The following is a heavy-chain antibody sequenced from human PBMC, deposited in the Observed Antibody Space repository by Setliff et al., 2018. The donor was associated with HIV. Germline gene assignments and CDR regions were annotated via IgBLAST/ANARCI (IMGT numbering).Heavy chain of an antibody. V-gene: IGHV4-34*01. CDR3: ARGSRQLTIFGVVFKTNYYFMDV. D-gene: IGHD3-3*01. J-gene: IGHJ6*03. CDR1: GGYFSGYY. Sequence: PSETLSLTCAVYGGYFSGYYWSWIRQPPGKGLEWIGEINHDRTTNYNPSLKSRVTISVDTSKNQFSLTLNSVTAADTAVYYYARGSRQLTIFGVVFKTNYYFMDVWGKGTAVTVSS. CDR2: INHDRTT.